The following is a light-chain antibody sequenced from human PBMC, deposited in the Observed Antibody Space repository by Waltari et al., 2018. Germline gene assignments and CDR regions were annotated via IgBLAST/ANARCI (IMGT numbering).Light chain of an antibody. J-gene: IGKJ4*01. V-gene: IGKV1-27*01. CDR1: QGISND. CDR2: AAS. Sequence: IQMTQSPSSLSASLGDRVTITCRASQGISNDLAWFQQKPGKVPKLLIYAASTLQLGVPSRFSGRGSGTDFSLTISSLQPEDVATYYCQKYNTGLTFGGGTKVEIK. CDR3: QKYNTGLT.